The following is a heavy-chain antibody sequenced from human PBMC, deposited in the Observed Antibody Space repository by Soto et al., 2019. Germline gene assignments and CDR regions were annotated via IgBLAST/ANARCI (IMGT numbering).Heavy chain of an antibody. CDR2: SSNSGTFS. CDR1: GFTFSDYY. V-gene: IGHV3-11*06. J-gene: IGHJ4*02. D-gene: IGHD1-7*01. Sequence: WGSLRLSWEYPGFTFSDYYISWIHQAPGKGLEWISYSSNSGTFSRYADSVKGRFSISRDNTKNLLYLQMNSLRAEDTAVYYCARSGANYNRLDYWGQGTPVTVSS. CDR3: ARSGANYNRLDY.